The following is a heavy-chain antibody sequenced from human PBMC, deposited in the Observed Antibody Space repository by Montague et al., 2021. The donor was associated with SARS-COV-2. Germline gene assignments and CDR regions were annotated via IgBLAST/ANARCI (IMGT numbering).Heavy chain of an antibody. V-gene: IGHV4-61*02. J-gene: IGHJ4*02. CDR3: ARDIAVAGLFDY. CDR1: GGSIRSGSYY. Sequence: TLSLTCTVSGGSIRSGSYYWSWIRQPAGKGLEWIGRISISGSTNYNPSLKSRVTISVDTSKNQFSLKLSSVTAADTVVYYCARDIAVAGLFDYWGQGTLVTVSS. D-gene: IGHD6-19*01. CDR2: ISISGST.